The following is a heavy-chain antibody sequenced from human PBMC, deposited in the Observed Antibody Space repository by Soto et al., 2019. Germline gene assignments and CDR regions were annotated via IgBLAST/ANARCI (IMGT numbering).Heavy chain of an antibody. CDR1: GYTFTSYY. V-gene: IGHV1-46*01. CDR2: INPSGGST. Sequence: GASVKVSCKASGYTFTSYYMHWVRQAPGQGLEWMGIINPSGGSTSYAQKFQGRVTMTRDTSTSTAYMELRSLRSDDTAVYYCARVPTSSFVPYYYYYYMDVWGKGTTVTVSS. J-gene: IGHJ6*03. CDR3: ARVPTSSFVPYYYYYYMDV. D-gene: IGHD1-26*01.